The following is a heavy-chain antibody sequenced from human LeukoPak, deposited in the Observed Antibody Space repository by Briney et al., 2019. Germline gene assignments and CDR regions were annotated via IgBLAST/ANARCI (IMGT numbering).Heavy chain of an antibody. Sequence: ASVKVSCKASGYSFTKYAMNWLRQAPGHGLEWMGWINTKTGNPTYARGFTGRFVFSLDTSVSTAFLQISSLKAEDTAVYYCARISGDFGHLGDPWGQGTLVTVSS. V-gene: IGHV7-4-1*02. CDR2: INTKTGNP. J-gene: IGHJ5*02. D-gene: IGHD3-16*01. CDR3: ARISGDFGHLGDP. CDR1: GYSFTKYA.